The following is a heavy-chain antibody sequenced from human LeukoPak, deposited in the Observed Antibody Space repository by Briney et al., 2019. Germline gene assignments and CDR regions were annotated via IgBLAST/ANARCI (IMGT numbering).Heavy chain of an antibody. CDR1: GFTFSSYS. CDR3: ARKNGLDY. Sequence: PGGSLRLSCAASGFTFSSYSMNWVRQAPGKGLEWVSSISSSSSYINYADSVKGRFTISRDNAKNSLYLQMNSLRAEDTAVYYCARKNGLDYWGQGTLVTVSS. CDR2: ISSSSSYI. D-gene: IGHD2-8*01. J-gene: IGHJ4*02. V-gene: IGHV3-21*01.